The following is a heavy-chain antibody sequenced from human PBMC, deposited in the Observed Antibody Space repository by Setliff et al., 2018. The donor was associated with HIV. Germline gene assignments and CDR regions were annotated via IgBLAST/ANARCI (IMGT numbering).Heavy chain of an antibody. Sequence: ASVKVSCKASGYTFTNYAIHWVRQAPGQRLQWMGWVDAGNGNTTYSQGLQGRVTITRDPSASTAYMEVNSLTSEDMALYFCARGPSEVVPAAFYGPLEYWGQGTLVTVSS. CDR3: ARGPSEVVPAAFYGPLEY. D-gene: IGHD2-2*01. CDR1: GYTFTNYA. CDR2: VDAGNGNT. V-gene: IGHV1-3*03. J-gene: IGHJ4*02.